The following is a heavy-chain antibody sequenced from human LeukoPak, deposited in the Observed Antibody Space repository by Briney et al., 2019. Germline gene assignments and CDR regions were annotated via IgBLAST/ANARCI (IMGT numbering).Heavy chain of an antibody. V-gene: IGHV1-2*02. Sequence: ASVKVSCKASGYTFTGYYMHWVRQAPGQRLEWMGWINPNSGGTNYAQKFQGRVTMTRDTSISTAYMGLSRLRSDDTAVYYCALLDGYNPQWVYWGQGTMGTVSS. CDR1: GYTFTGYY. J-gene: IGHJ4*02. CDR2: INPNSGGT. D-gene: IGHD5-24*01. CDR3: ALLDGYNPQWVY.